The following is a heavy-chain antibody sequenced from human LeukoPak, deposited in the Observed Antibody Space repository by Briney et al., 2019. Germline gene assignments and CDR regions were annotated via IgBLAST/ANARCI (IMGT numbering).Heavy chain of an antibody. D-gene: IGHD2-2*01. Sequence: ASVTVSCTASGYTFTGYYMHWVRQAPGQGLEWMGWMNPNSDNTDYAQKFQDRVTITRNTSISTAYMELSSMRFEDTAIYYCARGLGPGFCSSTSCYGDKSFDYWGQGTLVTVSS. CDR2: MNPNSDNT. CDR1: GYTFTGYY. CDR3: ARGLGPGFCSSTSCYGDKSFDY. V-gene: IGHV1-8*02. J-gene: IGHJ4*02.